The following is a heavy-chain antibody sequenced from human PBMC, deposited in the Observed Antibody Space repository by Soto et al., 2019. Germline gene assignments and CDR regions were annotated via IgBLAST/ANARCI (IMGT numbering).Heavy chain of an antibody. V-gene: IGHV1-69*13. J-gene: IGHJ6*02. Sequence: ASVKVSCKASGGTFSSYAISWVRQAPGQGLEWMGGIIPIFGTANYAQKFQGRVTITADESTSTAYTELSSLRSEDTAVYYCGSSGYPLPDSYYYYGMDVWGQGTTVTVSS. D-gene: IGHD3-22*01. CDR2: IIPIFGTA. CDR1: GGTFSSYA. CDR3: GSSGYPLPDSYYYYGMDV.